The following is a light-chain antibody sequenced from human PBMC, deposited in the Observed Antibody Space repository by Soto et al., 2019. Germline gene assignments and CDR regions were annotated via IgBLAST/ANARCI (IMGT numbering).Light chain of an antibody. CDR3: QQYNNWPLLYT. V-gene: IGKV3-15*01. J-gene: IGKJ2*01. CDR1: QSVGSN. Sequence: EIVMTQSPATLSVSPGERATLSCRASQSVGSNLAWYQQKPGQAPRLLIYGASTRATGIPARFSGSGSGTEFTLTISSLQSEDVAVYYCQQYNNWPLLYTFGQGTKLEIK. CDR2: GAS.